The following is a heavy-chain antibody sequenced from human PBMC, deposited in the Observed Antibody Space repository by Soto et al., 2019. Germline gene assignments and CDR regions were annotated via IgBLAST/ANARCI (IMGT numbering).Heavy chain of an antibody. CDR3: ARVGSPLMVYAIDYFNY. CDR2: ISSSSSII. D-gene: IGHD2-8*01. CDR1: GFTFSSYS. Sequence: EVQLVESGGGLVQPGGSLRLSCAASGFTFSSYSMNWVRQAPGKGLEWVSYISSSSSIIYYADSVKGRFTISRDNAKNSLYLQMNSLRAEDTAVYYCARVGSPLMVYAIDYFNYWGQGTLVTVSS. J-gene: IGHJ4*02. V-gene: IGHV3-48*01.